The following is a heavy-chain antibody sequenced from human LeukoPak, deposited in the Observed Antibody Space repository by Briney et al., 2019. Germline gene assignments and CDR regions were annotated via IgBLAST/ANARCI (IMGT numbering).Heavy chain of an antibody. CDR2: IFGSGGSP. D-gene: IGHD5-18*01. CDR1: GFTFGSFA. V-gene: IGHV3-23*01. J-gene: IGHJ4*02. CDR3: GKTTAGYSSGQKPAWPVDY. Sequence: GGSLRLSCEASGFTFGSFAMYWVRQAPGKGLDWIAGIFGSGGSPHYADSVKGRFTISRDNSKNTVHLQINSLRAEDTAVYYCGKTTAGYSSGQKPAWPVDYWGQGTLVTVSS.